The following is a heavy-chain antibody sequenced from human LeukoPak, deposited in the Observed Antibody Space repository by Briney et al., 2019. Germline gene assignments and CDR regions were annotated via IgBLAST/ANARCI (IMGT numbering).Heavy chain of an antibody. CDR1: GGSISSSSYY. D-gene: IGHD3/OR15-3a*01. Sequence: PSETLSLTCTVSGGSISSSSYYWGWIRQPPGKGLEWIGSIYYSGSTYYNPSLKSRVTISVDTSKNQFSLKLSSVTAADTAVYYCAREGSLDWTTNWFDPWGQGTLVTVSS. J-gene: IGHJ5*02. CDR3: AREGSLDWTTNWFDP. V-gene: IGHV4-39*07. CDR2: IYYSGST.